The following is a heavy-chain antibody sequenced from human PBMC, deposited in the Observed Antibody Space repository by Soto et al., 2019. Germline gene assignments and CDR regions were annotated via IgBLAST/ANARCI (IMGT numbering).Heavy chain of an antibody. CDR1: GYSFTSYW. V-gene: IGHV5-51*01. Sequence: GESLKISCKGSGYSFTSYWIGWVRQMPGKGLEWMGIIYPGDSDTRYSPSFQGQVTISADKSISTAYLQWSSLKASDTAMYYCARRAGSSSSGDYYGLDVWGQGTMVTVSS. J-gene: IGHJ6*02. CDR2: IYPGDSDT. D-gene: IGHD6-6*01. CDR3: ARRAGSSSSGDYYGLDV.